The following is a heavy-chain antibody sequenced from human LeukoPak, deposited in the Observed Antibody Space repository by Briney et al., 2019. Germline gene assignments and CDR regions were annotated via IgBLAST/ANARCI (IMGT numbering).Heavy chain of an antibody. V-gene: IGHV1-69*06. CDR2: IIPIFGTA. CDR3: ASERGRDDAFDI. D-gene: IGHD3-10*01. CDR1: GGTFSSYA. Sequence: SVKVSCKASGGTFSSYAISWARQAPGQGLEWMGGIIPIFGTANYAQKFQGRVTITADKSTSTAYMELSSLRSEDTAVYYCASERGRDDAFDIWGQGTMVTVSS. J-gene: IGHJ3*02.